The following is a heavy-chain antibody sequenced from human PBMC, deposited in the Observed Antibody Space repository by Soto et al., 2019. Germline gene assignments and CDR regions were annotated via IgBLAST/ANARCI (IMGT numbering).Heavy chain of an antibody. J-gene: IGHJ4*02. CDR2: INSDGSST. Sequence: AASGFTFSRYWMHWVRQAPGKGLVWVSRINSDGSSTSYADSVKGRFTISRDNAKNTLYLQMNSLRAEDTAVYYCARGILAFHYWGQGTLVTVSS. CDR3: ARGILAFHY. V-gene: IGHV3-74*01. CDR1: GFTFSRYW.